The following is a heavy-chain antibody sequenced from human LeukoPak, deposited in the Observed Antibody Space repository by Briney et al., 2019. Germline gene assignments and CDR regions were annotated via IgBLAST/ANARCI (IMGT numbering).Heavy chain of an antibody. CDR2: IHHSGSA. D-gene: IGHD3-22*01. J-gene: IGHJ4*02. V-gene: IGHV4-38-2*01. CDR1: DYSIGSGYY. CDR3: ARAPYYYDNSGYPDY. Sequence: SETLSLTCGASDYSIGSGYYWGWIRQPPGKGLEWIGSIHHSGSAYYNPSLKSRVTISVDTSKNQFSLRLSSVTAAGTAVYYCARAPYYYDNSGYPDYWGQGTLVTVSS.